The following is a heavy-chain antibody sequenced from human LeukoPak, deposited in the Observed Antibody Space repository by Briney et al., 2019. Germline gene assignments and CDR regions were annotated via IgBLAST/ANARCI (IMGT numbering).Heavy chain of an antibody. D-gene: IGHD6-19*01. CDR3: ARGSSSGWYWDYFDY. V-gene: IGHV3-66*01. J-gene: IGHJ4*02. Sequence: PGGSLRLSCAASGFTVSSNYMSWVRQAPGKGLEWVSVIYSGGSTYYADSVKGRFTISRDNSKNTLYLQMNSLRAEDTAAYYCARGSSSGWYWDYFDYWGQGTLVTVSS. CDR2: IYSGGST. CDR1: GFTVSSNY.